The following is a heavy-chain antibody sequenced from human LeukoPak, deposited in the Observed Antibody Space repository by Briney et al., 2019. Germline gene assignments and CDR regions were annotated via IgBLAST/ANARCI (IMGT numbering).Heavy chain of an antibody. D-gene: IGHD3-22*01. V-gene: IGHV4-39*07. J-gene: IGHJ4*02. Sequence: PSETLSLTCTVSGGSISSSSYYWGWIRQPPGKGLEWIGSIYHSGSTYYNPSLKSRVTISVDTSKNQFSLKLSSVTAADTAVYYCARDRDYYYDSSGYPDYWGQGTLVTVSS. CDR2: IYHSGST. CDR3: ARDRDYYYDSSGYPDY. CDR1: GGSISSSSYY.